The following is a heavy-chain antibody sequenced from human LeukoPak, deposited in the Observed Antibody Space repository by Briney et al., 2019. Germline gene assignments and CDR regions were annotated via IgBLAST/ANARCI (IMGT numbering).Heavy chain of an antibody. J-gene: IGHJ6*02. D-gene: IGHD6-19*01. Sequence: ASVKVSCKVSGYTLTELSMHWVRQAPGKGLEWMGGFDPEDGETIYAQKFQGRVTMTTDAPTSTANMELRSLRLNDTAVYYCARSRGQWLERVYYYYAMDVWGQGATVTVSS. V-gene: IGHV1-24*01. CDR2: FDPEDGET. CDR3: ARSRGQWLERVYYYYAMDV. CDR1: GYTLTELS.